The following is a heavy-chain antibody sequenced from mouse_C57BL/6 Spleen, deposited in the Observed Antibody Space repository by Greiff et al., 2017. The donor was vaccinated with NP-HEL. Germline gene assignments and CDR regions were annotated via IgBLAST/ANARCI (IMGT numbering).Heavy chain of an antibody. CDR1: GYTFTSYW. V-gene: IGHV1-50*01. CDR2: IDPSDSYT. CDR3: ARSGYSNFLDY. Sequence: QVQLQQPGAELVKPGASVKLSCKASGYTFTSYWMQWVKQRPGQGLEWIGEIDPSDSYTNYNQKFKGKATLTVDTSSSTAYMQLSSLTSEDSAVYYCARSGYSNFLDYGGQGTTLTVSS. J-gene: IGHJ2*01. D-gene: IGHD2-5*01.